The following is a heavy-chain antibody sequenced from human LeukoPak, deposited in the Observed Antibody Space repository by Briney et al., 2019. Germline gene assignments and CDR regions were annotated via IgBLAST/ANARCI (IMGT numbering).Heavy chain of an antibody. V-gene: IGHV1-8*01. Sequence: ASVKVSCKASGYTFTSYDINWVRQATGQGLEWMGWMSPNSGDTGYAQKFQGRVTMTRDTSISTAFMELTSLRSEDTAVYYCARGPPNWGFDFWGQGALVTVSS. CDR2: MSPNSGDT. D-gene: IGHD7-27*01. CDR1: GYTFTSYD. CDR3: ARGPPNWGFDF. J-gene: IGHJ4*02.